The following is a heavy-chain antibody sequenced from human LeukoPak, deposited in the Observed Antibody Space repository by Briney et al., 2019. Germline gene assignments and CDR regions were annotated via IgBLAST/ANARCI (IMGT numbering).Heavy chain of an antibody. CDR1: GDSVSSNSGA. D-gene: IGHD3-10*01. V-gene: IGHV6-1*01. Sequence: SQTLSLTCAISGDSVSSNSGAWNWIRQSPSRGLEWLGRTYYRSKWYNDYAVSVKSRITINPDTSKNQFSLKLSSVTAADTAVYYCARGRYGSGRSLGYWGQGTLVTVSS. J-gene: IGHJ4*02. CDR2: TYYRSKWYN. CDR3: ARGRYGSGRSLGY.